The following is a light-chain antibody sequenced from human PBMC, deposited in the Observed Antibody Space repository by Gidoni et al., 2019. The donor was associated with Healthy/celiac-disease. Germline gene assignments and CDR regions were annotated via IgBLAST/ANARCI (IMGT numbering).Light chain of an antibody. CDR2: EVS. V-gene: IGLV2-8*01. CDR1: SSDVGGSNY. CDR3: SSYAGSKV. Sequence: SALPQPPSASGSPGQSVTISCTGTSSDVGGSNYVSWYQQHPGKAPKLMIYEVSKRPSGVPDRFSGSKSGNTASLTVSGLQAEDEADYYCSSYAGSKVFGGGTKLTVL. J-gene: IGLJ2*01.